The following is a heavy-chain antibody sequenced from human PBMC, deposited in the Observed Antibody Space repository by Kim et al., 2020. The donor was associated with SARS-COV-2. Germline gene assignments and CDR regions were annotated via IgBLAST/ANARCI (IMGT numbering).Heavy chain of an antibody. Sequence: GGSLRLSCAASGFTFSSYGMHWVRQALGKGLEWVAVISYDGSNKYYADPVKGRFTISRDNSKNTLYMQMNSLRAEDTAVYYCAKATSMVRGVIIIGYHYYGIDVLGQGTTVTVSS. CDR1: GFTFSSYG. CDR2: ISYDGSNK. V-gene: IGHV3-30*18. J-gene: IGHJ6*02. D-gene: IGHD3-10*01. CDR3: AKATSMVRGVIIIGYHYYGIDV.